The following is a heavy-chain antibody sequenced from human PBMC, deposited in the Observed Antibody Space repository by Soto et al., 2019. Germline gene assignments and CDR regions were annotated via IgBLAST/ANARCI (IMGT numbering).Heavy chain of an antibody. CDR2: IYSGGDI. CDR1: RFPVRSNY. J-gene: IGHJ4*02. V-gene: IGHV3-66*01. Sequence: EVQLVESGGGLVQPGGSLRLSCAASRFPVRSNYMTWVRQAPGKGLEWVSVIYSGGDIYYADYVKGRFTISRDNSKTTLYLQMNSLRAEDTAVYYCAVTAYDTSGYYAADWGQGTLVTVSS. CDR3: AVTAYDTSGYYAAD. D-gene: IGHD3-22*01.